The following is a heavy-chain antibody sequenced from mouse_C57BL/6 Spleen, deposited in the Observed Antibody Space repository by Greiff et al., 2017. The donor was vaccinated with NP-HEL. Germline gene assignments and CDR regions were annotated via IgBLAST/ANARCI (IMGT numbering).Heavy chain of an antibody. Sequence: EVKLVESGEGLVKPGGSLKLSCAASGFTFSSYAMSWVRQTPEKRLEWVAYISSGGDYIYYADTVKGRFTISRDNARNTLYLQMSSLKSEDTAMYYCTREGYYDNYFDYWGQGTTLTVSS. CDR2: ISSGGDYI. CDR3: TREGYYDNYFDY. CDR1: GFTFSSYA. J-gene: IGHJ2*01. V-gene: IGHV5-9-1*02. D-gene: IGHD2-4*01.